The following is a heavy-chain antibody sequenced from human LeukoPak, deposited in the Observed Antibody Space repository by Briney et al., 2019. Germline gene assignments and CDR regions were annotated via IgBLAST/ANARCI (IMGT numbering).Heavy chain of an antibody. Sequence: SETLSLTCAVYGGSFSGYYWSWIRQPPGKGLEWIGEINHSGSTNYNPSLKSRVTISVDTSKNQFSLKLSSVTAADTAVYYCARGQLDNVLLWFGELLNWFDPWGQGTLVTVSS. CDR3: ARGQLDNVLLWFGELLNWFDP. CDR2: INHSGST. D-gene: IGHD3-10*01. J-gene: IGHJ5*02. V-gene: IGHV4-34*01. CDR1: GGSFSGYY.